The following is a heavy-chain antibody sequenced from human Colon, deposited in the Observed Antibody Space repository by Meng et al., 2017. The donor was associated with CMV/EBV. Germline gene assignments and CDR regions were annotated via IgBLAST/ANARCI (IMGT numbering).Heavy chain of an antibody. CDR1: GFTFSNYA. V-gene: IGHV3-64*02. D-gene: IGHD4-17*01. Sequence: GESLKISCAASGFTFSNYAMHWVRQAPGKGLEYVSAISSDGRNKYYADSLKGRVTISRDNSKNTLYLEMGSLRPEDMGVYYCATDPSTVTTNYWGQGTLVTVSS. J-gene: IGHJ4*02. CDR3: ATDPSTVTTNY. CDR2: ISSDGRNK.